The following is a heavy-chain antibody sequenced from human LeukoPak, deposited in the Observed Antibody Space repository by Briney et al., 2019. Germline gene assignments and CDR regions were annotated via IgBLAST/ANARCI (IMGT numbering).Heavy chain of an antibody. Sequence: SETLSLTCTVSGGSISSYYWSWIRQPPGKGLEWIGEINHSGSTNYNPSLKSRVTISVDTSKNQFSLKLSSVTAADTAVYYCARVRFGELSYYFDYWGQGTLVTVSS. J-gene: IGHJ4*02. CDR2: INHSGST. D-gene: IGHD3-10*01. V-gene: IGHV4-34*01. CDR3: ARVRFGELSYYFDY. CDR1: GGSISSYY.